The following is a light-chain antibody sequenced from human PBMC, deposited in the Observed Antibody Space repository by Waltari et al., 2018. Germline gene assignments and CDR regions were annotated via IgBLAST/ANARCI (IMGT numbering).Light chain of an antibody. CDR3: QQYYSPPFT. CDR2: WAS. CDR1: QTILYTSNNTNH. V-gene: IGKV4-1*01. Sequence: DIVMTQSLDSLGASVGERATIHCKSSQTILYTSNNTNHLAWVQHKRGQPPRLLIYWASTRQSGVPERFSGSGSETDFNLTISSLQAEDVAVYFCQQYYSPPFTFGPGTTVDV. J-gene: IGKJ3*01.